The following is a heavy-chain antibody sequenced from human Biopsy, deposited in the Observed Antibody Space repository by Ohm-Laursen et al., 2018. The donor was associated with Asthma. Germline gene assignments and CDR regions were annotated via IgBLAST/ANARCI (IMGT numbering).Heavy chain of an antibody. J-gene: IGHJ4*02. V-gene: IGHV1-24*01. CDR3: ASDFPKDYVRYNFQF. CDR1: GYILTDLS. CDR2: HDLEEGGT. Sequence: PSVSVSCKISGYILTDLSMHWVRQAPGQGLEWMGGHDLEEGGTVNARRFQGRVTMTEDTSTDTAYMELSCPSSDDTAVYYCASDFPKDYVRYNFQFWGQGTLVTVSS. D-gene: IGHD4-17*01.